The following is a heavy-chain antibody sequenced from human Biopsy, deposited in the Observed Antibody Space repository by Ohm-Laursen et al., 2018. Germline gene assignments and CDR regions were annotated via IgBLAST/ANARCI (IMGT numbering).Heavy chain of an antibody. Sequence: SVKVSCKASGYTFAGYYLHWVRQAPGHGLEWMGWINPNSGNANYAQSFQGRLTATRDTSISTAYMELTSLTFDDTAIYYCARVPAYPSIDGYYGLDLWGQGTTVIVSS. CDR2: INPNSGNA. J-gene: IGHJ6*02. CDR3: ARVPAYPSIDGYYGLDL. D-gene: IGHD3-9*01. CDR1: GYTFAGYY. V-gene: IGHV1-2*02.